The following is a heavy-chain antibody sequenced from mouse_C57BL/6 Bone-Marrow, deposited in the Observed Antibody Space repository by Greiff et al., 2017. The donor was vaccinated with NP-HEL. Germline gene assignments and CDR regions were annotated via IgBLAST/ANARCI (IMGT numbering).Heavy chain of an antibody. CDR2: INPSSGYT. CDR1: GYTFTSYT. J-gene: IGHJ1*03. V-gene: IGHV1-4*01. Sequence: QVQLQQSGAELARPGASVKMSCKASGYTFTSYTMHWVKQRPGQGLEWIGYINPSSGYTKYNQKFKDKATLTADKSSSTAYMQLSSLTSGNSAVYYCAREGYDGYYDWDFDVWGTGTTVTVSS. D-gene: IGHD2-3*01. CDR3: AREGYDGYYDWDFDV.